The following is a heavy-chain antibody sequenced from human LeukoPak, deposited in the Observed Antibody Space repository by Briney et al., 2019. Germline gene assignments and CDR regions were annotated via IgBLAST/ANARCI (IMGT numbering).Heavy chain of an antibody. CDR2: MYYSGST. Sequence: SETLSLTCTVSGGSISSSGYYWGWIRQPPGKGLEWIGSMYYSGSTYYNPSLKSRVTISVDTSKNQFFLKLSSVTAADTAVYYCASQGDSSSWYGGYWFDPWGQGTLVTVSS. CDR3: ASQGDSSSWYGGYWFDP. D-gene: IGHD6-13*01. J-gene: IGHJ5*02. V-gene: IGHV4-39*07. CDR1: GGSISSSGYY.